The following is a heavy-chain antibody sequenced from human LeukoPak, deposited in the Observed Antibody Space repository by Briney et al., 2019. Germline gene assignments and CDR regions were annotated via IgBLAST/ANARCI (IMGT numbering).Heavy chain of an antibody. CDR2: IKQDGRGK. CDR1: GFTFSNYW. J-gene: IGHJ4*02. D-gene: IGHD4-17*01. CDR3: ARDKSYGDSEDY. Sequence: GGSLRLSCAASGFTFSNYWMSWVRQAPGKGLEWVANIKQDGRGKYYVDSVKGRFTISRDNAENSLYLQLNSLRAEDTAVYYCARDKSYGDSEDYWGQGTLVTVSS. V-gene: IGHV3-7*05.